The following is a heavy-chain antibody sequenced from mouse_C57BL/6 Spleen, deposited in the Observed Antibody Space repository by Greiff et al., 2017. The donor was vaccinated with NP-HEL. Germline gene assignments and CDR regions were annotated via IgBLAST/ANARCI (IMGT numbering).Heavy chain of an antibody. CDR2: IRLKSANYAT. Sequence: EVQLVESGGGLVQPGGSMKLSCVASGFTFSNYWMNWVRQSPEKGLEWVAQIRLKSANYATHYAVSVKGRFTISRDYSKSSVYLQMNNLRAEDTGIYYCTGGGWFAYWGQGTLVTVSA. CDR3: TGGGWFAY. V-gene: IGHV6-3*01. CDR1: GFTFSNYW. J-gene: IGHJ3*01.